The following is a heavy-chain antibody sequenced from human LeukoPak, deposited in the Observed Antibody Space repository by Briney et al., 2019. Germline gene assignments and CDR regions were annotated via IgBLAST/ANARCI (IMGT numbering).Heavy chain of an antibody. J-gene: IGHJ6*03. D-gene: IGHD4-17*01. Sequence: SETLSLTWGVYGGSFSNYYWTWIRQPPGKGLEWIGEINHSARTNYNPSLKSRVTILVDTSKSQFSLKLSSVTAADTAIYYCARSDYGDYEGRYMDVWGKGTTVTVSS. V-gene: IGHV4-34*01. CDR2: INHSART. CDR3: ARSDYGDYEGRYMDV. CDR1: GGSFSNYY.